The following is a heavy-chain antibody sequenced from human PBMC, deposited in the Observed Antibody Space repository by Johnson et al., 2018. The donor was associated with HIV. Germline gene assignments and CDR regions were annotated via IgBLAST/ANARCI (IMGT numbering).Heavy chain of an antibody. CDR3: AKDRRSSSLDAFDI. V-gene: IGHV3-30*02. J-gene: IGHJ3*02. CDR1: GFTFSNYG. CDR2: IRYDGSNK. Sequence: QVQLVESGGGVVQPGGSLRLSCAASGFTFSNYGMHWVRQAPGKGLEWVTFIRYDGSNKYYADSVKGRFTISRDNSKNTLYLQMNSLRAEDTAVYYCAKDRRSSSLDAFDIWGQGTMVTVSS. D-gene: IGHD6-13*01.